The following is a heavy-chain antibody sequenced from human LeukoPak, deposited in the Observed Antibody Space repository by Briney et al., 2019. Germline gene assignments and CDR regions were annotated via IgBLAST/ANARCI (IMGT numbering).Heavy chain of an antibody. CDR2: ISSSGSTI. J-gene: IGHJ4*02. CDR3: ARDGYYDSSGPPAGYFDY. Sequence: GGALRLSCAASGFTFSDYYMSWIRQAPGKGLEWVSYISSSGSTIYYADSVKGRFTISRDNAKNSLYLQMNSLRAEDTAVYYCARDGYYDSSGPPAGYFDYWGQGTLVTVSS. D-gene: IGHD3-22*01. V-gene: IGHV3-11*04. CDR1: GFTFSDYY.